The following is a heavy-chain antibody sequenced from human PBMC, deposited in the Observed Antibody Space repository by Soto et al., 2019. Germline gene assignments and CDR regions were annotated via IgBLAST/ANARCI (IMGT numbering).Heavy chain of an antibody. CDR1: GFTFSTYW. CDR3: AIGWGYFDSSGFPYLYARDV. J-gene: IGHJ6*02. CDR2: IKEDGSEK. Sequence: GGSLRLSCAAPGFTFSTYWMSWVRQAPGKGLEWVANIKEDGSEKYYVDSVEGRFTISRDNAKNSLYLQMTSLRAEDTALYYCAIGWGYFDSSGFPYLYARDVWGQGTTVTVSS. V-gene: IGHV3-7*01. D-gene: IGHD3-22*01.